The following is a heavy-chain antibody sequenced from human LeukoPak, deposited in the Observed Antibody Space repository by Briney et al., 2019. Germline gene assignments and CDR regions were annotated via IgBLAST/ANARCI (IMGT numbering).Heavy chain of an antibody. Sequence: TLSLTCTVSGGFISSNDYYWSWIRQHPGKGLECIGYIFYSGSTHYHPSLKSRVTISVDRSENQFSLRLTSVTAADTAVYYCARTPRPASVAAGNNWFDPWGQGTLVTVSS. J-gene: IGHJ5*02. D-gene: IGHD2-15*01. CDR1: GGFISSNDYY. V-gene: IGHV4-31*03. CDR3: ARTPRPASVAAGNNWFDP. CDR2: IFYSGST.